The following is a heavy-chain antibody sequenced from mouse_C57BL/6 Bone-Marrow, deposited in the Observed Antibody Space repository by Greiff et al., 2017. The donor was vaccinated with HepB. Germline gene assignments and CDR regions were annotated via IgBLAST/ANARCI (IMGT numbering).Heavy chain of an antibody. Sequence: EVMLVESGGGLVQPGGSMKLSCVASGFTFSNYWMNWVRQSPEKGLEWVAQIRLKSDNYATHYAESVKGRFTISRDDSKSSVYLQMNNLRAEDTGIYYCTGGITTPHYFDYWGQGTTLTVSS. D-gene: IGHD1-1*01. CDR3: TGGITTPHYFDY. V-gene: IGHV6-3*01. CDR1: GFTFSNYW. CDR2: IRLKSDNYAT. J-gene: IGHJ2*01.